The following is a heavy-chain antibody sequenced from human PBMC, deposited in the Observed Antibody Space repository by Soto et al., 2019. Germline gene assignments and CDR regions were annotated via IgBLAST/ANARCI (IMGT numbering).Heavy chain of an antibody. J-gene: IGHJ5*02. D-gene: IGHD2-15*01. Sequence: ASVKVSCKASGFSFTGYYIHWLRQAPGQGLEWMGWINAHSGGTEYAQKFQGRVTLTRDTSIATAYLTLTSLTSDDTAVYYCARDRSGGCSGGSCCSGFDPWGQGTLVTVSS. V-gene: IGHV1-2*02. CDR3: ARDRSGGCSGGSCCSGFDP. CDR2: INAHSGGT. CDR1: GFSFTGYY.